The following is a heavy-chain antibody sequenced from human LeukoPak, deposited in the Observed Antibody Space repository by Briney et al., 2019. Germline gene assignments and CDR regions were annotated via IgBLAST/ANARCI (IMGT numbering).Heavy chain of an antibody. Sequence: SETLSLNCTVSGGSISGYYRSWLRQPAGKGLEWIGRIYTSGSTNYNPSLKSRVTMSVDTSKNQFSLKLSSVTAAATALYYRAAGYSSSWFHAFDIWGQGTMVTISS. CDR3: AAGYSSSWFHAFDI. V-gene: IGHV4-4*07. CDR1: GGSISGYY. CDR2: IYTSGST. D-gene: IGHD6-13*01. J-gene: IGHJ3*02.